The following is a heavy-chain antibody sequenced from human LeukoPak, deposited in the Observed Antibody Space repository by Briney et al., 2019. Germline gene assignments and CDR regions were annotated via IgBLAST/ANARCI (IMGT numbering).Heavy chain of an antibody. Sequence: GGSLRLSCAASGFTFSDYDMNWVRQAPGQGLEWVSLFSSIGTYKYYADSVKGRFTISRDNAGSSLFLQLSSLRAGDTGLYYCARGGKAGAGDALDIWGPGTMVTVSS. CDR1: GFTFSDYD. J-gene: IGHJ3*02. D-gene: IGHD4/OR15-4a*01. CDR2: FSSIGTYK. V-gene: IGHV3-21*01. CDR3: ARGGKAGAGDALDI.